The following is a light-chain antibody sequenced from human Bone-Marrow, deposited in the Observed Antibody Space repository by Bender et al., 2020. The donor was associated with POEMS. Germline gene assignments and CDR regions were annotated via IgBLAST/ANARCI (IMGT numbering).Light chain of an antibody. CDR1: ALPKQY. Sequence: SYELTQPPSVSVSPGQTARITCSGDALPKQYAFWYQFRSGQAPVLVIYKDNKRPSGIPERFSGSSAGTTVTLTISGVQAEEEADYYCQSVDNSNSYRVFGGGTKLTVL. CDR2: KDN. J-gene: IGLJ3*02. V-gene: IGLV3-25*02. CDR3: QSVDNSNSYRV.